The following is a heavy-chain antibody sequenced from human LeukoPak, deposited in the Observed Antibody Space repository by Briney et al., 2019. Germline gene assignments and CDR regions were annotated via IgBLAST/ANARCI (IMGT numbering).Heavy chain of an antibody. D-gene: IGHD2-21*02. CDR2: IYHSGST. Sequence: SETLSLTCTVSGGSISSGGYYWSWIRQPPGKGLEWIGYIYHSGSTYYNPSLKSRVTISVDRSKNQFSLKLSSVTAADTAVYYCAKVVTDAFDIWGQGTMVTVSS. CDR3: AKVVTDAFDI. J-gene: IGHJ3*02. V-gene: IGHV4-30-2*01. CDR1: GGSISSGGYY.